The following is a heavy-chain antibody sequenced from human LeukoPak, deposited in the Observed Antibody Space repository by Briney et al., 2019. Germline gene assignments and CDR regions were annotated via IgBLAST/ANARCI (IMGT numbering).Heavy chain of an antibody. CDR3: PKSHWFDA. J-gene: IGHJ5*02. Sequence: GGSLRLSCEASGFTLSGYWMHWVRQVPGKGLVWVARNKYDGSIATYADSVKGRFTISRDNGKNTLYLHMNSLRAEDTAVYYCPKSHWFDAWGQGTLVTVSS. V-gene: IGHV3-74*01. CDR2: NKYDGSIA. CDR1: GFTLSGYW.